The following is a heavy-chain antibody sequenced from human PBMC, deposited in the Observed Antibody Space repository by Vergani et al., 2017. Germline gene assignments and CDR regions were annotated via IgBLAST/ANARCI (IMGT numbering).Heavy chain of an antibody. CDR3: TNPTKWELRYYFDY. CDR1: GFTFSSAW. CDR2: IRPKTDGETT. J-gene: IGHJ4*02. D-gene: IGHD3-9*01. V-gene: IGHV3-15*01. Sequence: EVQPVESGGGLVKPGGSLRLSCTTSGFTFSSAWMSWVRQAPGKGLEWVARIRPKTDGETTDYAAPVKGRFTISRDDSKNTLYLQMNSLKTEDTAVYYCTNPTKWELRYYFDYGGQGTLVTVSS.